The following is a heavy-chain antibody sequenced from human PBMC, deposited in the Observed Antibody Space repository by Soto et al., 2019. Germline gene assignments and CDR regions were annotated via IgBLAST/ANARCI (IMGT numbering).Heavy chain of an antibody. D-gene: IGHD5-18*01. CDR2: IDPSDSYT. J-gene: IGHJ4*02. CDR1: GYTSINYW. CDR3: AGYGSPLARTYEMLPRY. V-gene: IGHV5-10-1*01. Sequence: GESLKISCIVSGYTSINYWISWVRQMPGKGLEWMGRIDPSDSYTKYSPSFQGRVTISADKSIGAAYLEWSSLRASDTAIYYCAGYGSPLARTYEMLPRYWGQGSLVTVSS.